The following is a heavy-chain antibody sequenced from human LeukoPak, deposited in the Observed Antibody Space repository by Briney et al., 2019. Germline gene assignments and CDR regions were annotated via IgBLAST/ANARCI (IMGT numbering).Heavy chain of an antibody. J-gene: IGHJ4*02. CDR3: ASERRLDIVVVPAATYPAD. CDR1: GGSISSGDYY. Sequence: PSETLSLTCTVSGGSISSGDYYWSWIRQPPGKGLEWIGYIYYSGSTYYNPSLKSRVTISVDTSKNQFSLKLSSVTAADTAVYYCASERRLDIVVVPAATYPADWGQGTLVTVSS. CDR2: IYYSGST. D-gene: IGHD2-2*01. V-gene: IGHV4-30-4*01.